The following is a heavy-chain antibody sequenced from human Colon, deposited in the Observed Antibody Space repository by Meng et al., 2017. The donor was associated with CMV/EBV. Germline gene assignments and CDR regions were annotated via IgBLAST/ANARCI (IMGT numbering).Heavy chain of an antibody. V-gene: IGHV3-66*01. CDR3: ADFENGPGY. J-gene: IGHJ4*02. CDR1: AFNVSGGY. Sequence: EVPLVESGGGLVQPGGSLRLSCAVSAFNVSGGYMSWVRQAPGKGLEWVSSIFSNGNTYYADSVKGRFTISRDDSKNILFLQMNTLRAEDTAVYSCADFENGPGYWGQGTPVTVSS. CDR2: IFSNGNT. D-gene: IGHD1-14*01.